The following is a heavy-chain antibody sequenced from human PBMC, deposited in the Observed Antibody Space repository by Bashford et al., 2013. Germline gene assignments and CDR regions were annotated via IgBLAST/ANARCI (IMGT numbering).Heavy chain of an antibody. CDR2: IQYSGST. CDR3: ARQWGITGTTDFFDY. Sequence: SETLSLTCTVSGGSISSYYWNWIRQPPGKGLEWIGYIQYSGSTNYNPSLKGRVTISRDTSKNQFSLNLSSVTAADTAVYYCARQWGITGTTDFFDYWGQGTLVTVSS. D-gene: IGHD1-20*01. J-gene: IGHJ4*02. CDR1: GGSISSYY. V-gene: IGHV4-59*08.